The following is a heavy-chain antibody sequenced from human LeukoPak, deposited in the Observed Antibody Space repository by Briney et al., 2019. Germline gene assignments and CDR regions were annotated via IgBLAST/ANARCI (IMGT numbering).Heavy chain of an antibody. Sequence: GGSLRLSCAASGFTFSRYGMHWVRQAPGKGLEWVAFIRYDATNKYYGDSVKGRFTISRNNSKNTLYLQMNSLRTEDTSLYYCAASNDYVWGTVGPYDYWGQGTLVTVSS. CDR1: GFTFSRYG. CDR3: AASNDYVWGTVGPYDY. CDR2: IRYDATNK. D-gene: IGHD3-16*01. V-gene: IGHV3-30*02. J-gene: IGHJ4*02.